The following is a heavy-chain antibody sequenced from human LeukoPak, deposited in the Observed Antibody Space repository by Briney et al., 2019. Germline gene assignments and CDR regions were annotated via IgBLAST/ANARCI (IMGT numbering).Heavy chain of an antibody. D-gene: IGHD5-12*01. J-gene: IGHJ6*02. CDR3: ARDLDIVATNHYYYNGMDV. Sequence: ASVKVSCKASGYTFASYDINWVRQATGQGLEWMGWMNPNSGNTGYAQKFQGRVTMTRNTSISTAYMELSSLRSEDTAVYYCARDLDIVATNHYYYNGMDVWGQGTTVTVSS. V-gene: IGHV1-8*01. CDR1: GYTFASYD. CDR2: MNPNSGNT.